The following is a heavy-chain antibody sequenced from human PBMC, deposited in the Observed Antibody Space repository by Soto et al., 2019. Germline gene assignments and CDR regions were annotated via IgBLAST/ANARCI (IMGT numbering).Heavy chain of an antibody. D-gene: IGHD2-2*02. CDR1: GYTFTGYY. CDR3: GRGPLVVPDAIRALDY. J-gene: IGHJ4*02. Sequence: QVQLVQSGAEVKKPGASVKVSCKASGYTFTGYYMHWVRQAPGQGLEWMGWINPNSGGTNYAQRLKGWVNVTRDTPISTADMELSRLRSDDTAVYYCGRGPLVVPDAIRALDYWGQGTLVTVSS. V-gene: IGHV1-2*04. CDR2: INPNSGGT.